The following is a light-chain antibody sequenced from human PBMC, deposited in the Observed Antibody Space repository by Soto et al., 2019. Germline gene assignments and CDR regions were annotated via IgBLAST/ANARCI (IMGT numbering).Light chain of an antibody. V-gene: IGKV3-15*01. CDR1: QRVSTN. CDR2: GAS. J-gene: IGKJ4*01. CDR3: QQYKNWLALT. Sequence: EIAMTQFPATLSVSQGERATLSCRASQRVSTNLAWYQQKPGQAPRLLIYGASTRATGIPARFSGSGSGTEFTLTISSLQSEDSAVYYCQQYKNWLALTFGGGTKVEIK.